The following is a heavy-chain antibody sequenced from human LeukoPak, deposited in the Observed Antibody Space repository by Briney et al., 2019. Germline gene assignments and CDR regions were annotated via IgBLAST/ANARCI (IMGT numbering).Heavy chain of an antibody. D-gene: IGHD3-10*01. CDR1: GGSISSSNW. CDR3: ATTYYYGSGGVDY. Sequence: PSGTLSLTCAVSGGSISSSNWWSWVRQPPGKGLEWIGEIYHSGSTNYNPSLKSRVTISVDTSKNQFSLKLSSVTAADTAVYYCATTYYYGSGGVDYWGQGTLVTVSS. J-gene: IGHJ4*02. CDR2: IYHSGST. V-gene: IGHV4-4*02.